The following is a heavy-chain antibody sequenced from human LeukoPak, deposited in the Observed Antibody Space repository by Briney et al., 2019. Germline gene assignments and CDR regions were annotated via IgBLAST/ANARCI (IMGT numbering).Heavy chain of an antibody. CDR3: ARVGPYSSSWSYYYYYYMDV. J-gene: IGHJ6*03. CDR1: GFTVSSNS. CDR2: IYSDNT. D-gene: IGHD6-13*01. V-gene: IGHV3-53*01. Sequence: GGSLRLSCTVSGFTVSSNSMSWVRQAPGKGLEWVSFIYSDNTHYSDSVKGRFTISRDNSKNTLYLQMNSLRAEDTAVYYCARVGPYSSSWSYYYYYYMDVWGKGTTVTVSS.